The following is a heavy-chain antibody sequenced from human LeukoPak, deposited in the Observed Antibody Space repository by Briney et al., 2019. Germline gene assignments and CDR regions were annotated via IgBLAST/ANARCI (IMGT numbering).Heavy chain of an antibody. J-gene: IGHJ4*02. Sequence: GGSLRLSCAASGFTLSSYAMNWVRHVPGVGLGWVSCISGSGGSTMYGDSVKGRFTIYRDKTKNTLYLQMNSLRAEDTAVYYCAKCSTTRAGGDLDYWGQGTLVTVSS. V-gene: IGHV3-23*01. D-gene: IGHD2-21*02. CDR3: AKCSTTRAGGDLDY. CDR2: ISGSGGST. CDR1: GFTLSSYA.